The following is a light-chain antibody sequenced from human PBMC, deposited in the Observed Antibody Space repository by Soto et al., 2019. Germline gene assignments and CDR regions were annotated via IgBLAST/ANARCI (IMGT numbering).Light chain of an antibody. CDR3: LQDYKFPLT. J-gene: IGKJ4*01. Sequence: AIQMTQSPSSVSASLGDRVTITCRASQDIGNDLAWYQQRPGQAPKLLIYAASSLQGGLPSRFSGGGSGTDFTLTINNLQPGDIATYYCLQDYKFPLTFGGGTKVEIK. CDR2: AAS. V-gene: IGKV1-6*01. CDR1: QDIGND.